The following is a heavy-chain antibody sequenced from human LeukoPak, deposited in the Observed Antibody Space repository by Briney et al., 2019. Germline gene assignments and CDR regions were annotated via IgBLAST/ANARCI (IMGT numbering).Heavy chain of an antibody. CDR3: AREISGSYREFDY. D-gene: IGHD1-26*01. CDR2: IYTSGST. V-gene: IGHV4-4*07. J-gene: IGHJ4*02. Sequence: SETLSLTCTVSGGSISSYYWSWIRHPAGKGLEWIGRIYTSGSTNYNASLKSRVSMSVDTSKNQFSLKLSSVTAADTAVFYCAREISGSYREFDYWGEGTLVTVSS. CDR1: GGSISSYY.